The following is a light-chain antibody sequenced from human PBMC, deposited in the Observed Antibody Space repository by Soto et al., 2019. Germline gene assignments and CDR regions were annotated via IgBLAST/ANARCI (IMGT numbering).Light chain of an antibody. CDR3: AAWDDSLSGVV. J-gene: IGLJ2*01. Sequence: QSVLPQPPSASATPGQRVTISCSGSSSNIGTNHVYWYQQFPGTAPKLLIYGSDQRPSGVPDRFSGSKSGTSASLAISGLQSEDEADYYCAAWDDSLSGVVFGGGTKLTVL. V-gene: IGLV1-47*01. CDR1: SSNIGTNH. CDR2: GSD.